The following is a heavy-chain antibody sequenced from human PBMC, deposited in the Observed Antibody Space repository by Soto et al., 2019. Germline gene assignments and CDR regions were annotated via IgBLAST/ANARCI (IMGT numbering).Heavy chain of an antibody. CDR1: GGSISSSSYY. Sequence: SETLSLTCTVSGGSISSSSYYWGWIRQPPGKGLEWIGSIYYSGSTYYNPSLKSRVTISVDTSKNQFSLKLSSVTAADTAVYYCAMLRTNRVAGTNYNWFDPWGQGTLVTVSS. D-gene: IGHD6-19*01. V-gene: IGHV4-39*01. CDR3: AMLRTNRVAGTNYNWFDP. CDR2: IYYSGST. J-gene: IGHJ5*02.